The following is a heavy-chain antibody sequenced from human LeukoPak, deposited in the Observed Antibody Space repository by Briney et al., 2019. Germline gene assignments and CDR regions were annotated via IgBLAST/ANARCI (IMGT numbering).Heavy chain of an antibody. CDR1: GGTFANYD. V-gene: IGHV1-69*05. D-gene: IGHD3-22*01. CDR3: ARDRDSSVGGTFDV. CDR2: IIPMYGTT. Sequence: SVKVSCKASGGTFANYDINLVREAPGQGLAWMGGIIPMYGTTHYAQKFQGRVTITTDESTNTAYMELSSLRYEDTAVYYCARDRDSSVGGTFDVWGQGTLVTVSS. J-gene: IGHJ3*01.